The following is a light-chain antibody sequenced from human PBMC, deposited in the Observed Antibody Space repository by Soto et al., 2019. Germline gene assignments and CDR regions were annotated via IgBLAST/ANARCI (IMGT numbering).Light chain of an antibody. CDR3: SSYTSSSLV. CDR1: SSDVGGYNY. CDR2: DVS. J-gene: IGLJ1*01. Sequence: QSVLTQPASVSGSPGQSITISCTGTSSDVGGYNYVSWYQQHPGKAPKLMIYDVSNRPSGVSNRFSGSKSGNTASLTISGLQAEDEADYYSSSYTSSSLVFGTGTKVTVL. V-gene: IGLV2-14*01.